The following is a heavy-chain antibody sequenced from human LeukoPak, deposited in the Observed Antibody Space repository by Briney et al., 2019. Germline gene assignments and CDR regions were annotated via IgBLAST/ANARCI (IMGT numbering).Heavy chain of an antibody. V-gene: IGHV1-8*01. Sequence: ASVTVSCKASGYTFTSYDINWVRQATGQGLEWMGWMNPNSGNTGYAQKFQGRVTMIRNTSISTAYMELSRLRSEDTAVYYCARGPGGYSYGYRDDYWGQGTLVTVSS. J-gene: IGHJ4*02. CDR3: ARGPGGYSYGYRDDY. D-gene: IGHD5-18*01. CDR2: MNPNSGNT. CDR1: GYTFTSYD.